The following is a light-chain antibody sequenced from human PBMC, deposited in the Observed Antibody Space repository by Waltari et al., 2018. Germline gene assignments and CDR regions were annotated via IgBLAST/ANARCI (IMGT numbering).Light chain of an antibody. V-gene: IGKV4-1*01. CDR1: QSVLYSPNNKNY. J-gene: IGKJ4*01. Sequence: DIVMTQSPDSLAVSLGERATINCKSSQSVLYSPNNKNYLAWFQQKPGQPPKLLIYWASTRESGVPDRFSGSGSVTDFTLTISSLQPEDFATYYCQQYNSYPLTFGGGTKVDIK. CDR3: QQYNSYPLT. CDR2: WAS.